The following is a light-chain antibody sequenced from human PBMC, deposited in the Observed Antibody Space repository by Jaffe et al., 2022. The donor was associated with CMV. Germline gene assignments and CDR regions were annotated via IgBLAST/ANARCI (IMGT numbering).Light chain of an antibody. CDR2: HTS. CDR1: QDIGGY. V-gene: IGKV1-39*01. CDR3: QQSSSSPLT. Sequence: DIQMTQSPSSLSASVGDKVTITCRASQDIGGYLNWYQHKPGEAPKLLISHTSRLESGVSSRFSGRGSGTDFSLTISNLQREDFAIYYCQQSSSSPLTFGPGTKVDVK. J-gene: IGKJ3*01.